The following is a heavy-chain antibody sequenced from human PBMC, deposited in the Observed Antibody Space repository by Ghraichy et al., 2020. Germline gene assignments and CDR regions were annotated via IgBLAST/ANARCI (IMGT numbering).Heavy chain of an antibody. D-gene: IGHD6-19*01. CDR2: INHSGST. J-gene: IGHJ4*02. CDR1: GGSFSGYY. Sequence: SETLSLTCAVYGGSFSGYYWSWIRQPPGKGLEWIGEINHSGSTNYKPSLKSRVTISVDTSKNQFSLKLSSVTAADTAVYYCARAFRESISVALGGDFDYWGQGTLVTVSS. V-gene: IGHV4-34*01. CDR3: ARAFRESISVALGGDFDY.